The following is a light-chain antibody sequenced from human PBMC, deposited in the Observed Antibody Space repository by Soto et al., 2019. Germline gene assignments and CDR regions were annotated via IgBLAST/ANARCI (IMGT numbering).Light chain of an antibody. CDR1: QSVLYSSNNKNY. Sequence: DIVMTQSPDSLAVSLGERATINCKSSQSVLYSSNNKNYLAWYQQKPGQPPKLLIYWASTRESGVPDRFSGSGSGTDFTLTISSLQAEDGAGYYCQQYYSTPITFGQGKRLEIK. V-gene: IGKV4-1*01. CDR2: WAS. CDR3: QQYYSTPIT. J-gene: IGKJ5*01.